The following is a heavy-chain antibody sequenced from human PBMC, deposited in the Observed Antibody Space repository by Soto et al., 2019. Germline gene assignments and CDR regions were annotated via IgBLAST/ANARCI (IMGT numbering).Heavy chain of an antibody. V-gene: IGHV1-46*01. D-gene: IGHD3-9*01. CDR2: INPSGGST. CDR3: AREKRDILTGYYIWGERGPSDY. Sequence: ASVKVSCKASGYTFTSYYMHWVRQAPGQGLEWMGIINPSGGSTSYAQKFQGRVTMTRDTSTSTVYMELSSLRSEDTAVYYCAREKRDILTGYYIWGERGPSDYWGQGTLVTVSS. J-gene: IGHJ4*02. CDR1: GYTFTSYY.